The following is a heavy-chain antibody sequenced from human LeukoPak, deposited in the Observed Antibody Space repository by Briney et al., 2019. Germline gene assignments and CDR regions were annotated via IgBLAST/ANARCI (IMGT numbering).Heavy chain of an antibody. CDR1: GYTFTSYG. V-gene: IGHV1-18*01. CDR3: ARDKKYSSSSPFYDY. J-gene: IGHJ4*02. D-gene: IGHD6-6*01. CDR2: ISAYNGNT. Sequence: ASVKVSCKASGYTFTSYGISWVRQAPGQGLEWMGWISAYNGNTDYAQKLQGRVTMTTDTSTSTAYMELRSLRSDDTAVYYCARDKKYSSSSPFYDYWGQGTLVTVSS.